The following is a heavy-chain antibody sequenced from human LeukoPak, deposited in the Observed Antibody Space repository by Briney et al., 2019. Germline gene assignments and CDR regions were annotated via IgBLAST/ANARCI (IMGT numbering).Heavy chain of an antibody. J-gene: IGHJ5*02. Sequence: GGSLRLSCAASGFTFSSYSMSWVRQAPGKGLEWVSFISSGSNYIYYADSVKGRFTISRDNAKNSLYLQMNSLRAEDTAVYYCARDGSGDWFDPWGQGTLVTVSS. V-gene: IGHV3-21*01. CDR3: ARDGSGDWFDP. CDR1: GFTFSSYS. D-gene: IGHD1-1*01. CDR2: ISSGSNYI.